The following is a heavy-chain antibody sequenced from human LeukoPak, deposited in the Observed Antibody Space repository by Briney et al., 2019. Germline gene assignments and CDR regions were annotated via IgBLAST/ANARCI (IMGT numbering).Heavy chain of an antibody. J-gene: IGHJ4*02. CDR1: GFTFSDYS. CDR2: IQQGGSDK. V-gene: IGHV3-7*04. CDR3: ARHRGFSYGIDF. Sequence: PGGSLRLSCAASGFTFSDYSMSWVRQAPGKGLEWVANIQQGGSDKYYVDSVKGRFTISRDNAKKSLFLQVSSLRGEDTAVYYCARHRGFSYGIDFWGQGALVTVSS. D-gene: IGHD5-18*01.